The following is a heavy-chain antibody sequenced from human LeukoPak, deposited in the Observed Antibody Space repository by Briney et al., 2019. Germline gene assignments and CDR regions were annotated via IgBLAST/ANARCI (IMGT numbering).Heavy chain of an antibody. CDR2: ISSSSSYI. Sequence: GGSLRLSCAASGFTFSSYSMNWVRQAPGKGLEWVSSISSSSSYIYYADSVKGRFTISRDNAKNSLYLQMNSLRAEDTAVYYCARAIDAGVFDYWGQGTLVTVSS. J-gene: IGHJ4*02. V-gene: IGHV3-21*01. CDR3: ARAIDAGVFDY. CDR1: GFTFSSYS. D-gene: IGHD7-27*01.